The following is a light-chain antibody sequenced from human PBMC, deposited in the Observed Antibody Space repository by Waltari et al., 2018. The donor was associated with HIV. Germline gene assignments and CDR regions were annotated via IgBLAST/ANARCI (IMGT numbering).Light chain of an antibody. CDR1: QNVFSD. Sequence: ETVMTQSPGTLSVSPGGRATLSCRASQNVFSDLAWYHQKPGQAPRLLLFGASKRATGVPARFSCSGSGTEFTLTITSLQSEDYGLYHCQQYKTWPLTFGQGTRVEIK. V-gene: IGKV3-15*01. CDR3: QQYKTWPLT. CDR2: GAS. J-gene: IGKJ1*01.